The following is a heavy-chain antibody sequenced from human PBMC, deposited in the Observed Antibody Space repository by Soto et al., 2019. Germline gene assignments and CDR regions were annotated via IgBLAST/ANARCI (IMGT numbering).Heavy chain of an antibody. V-gene: IGHV3-21*01. CDR1: GFTFRTYT. Sequence: GGSLRLSCISSGFTFRTYTMNWVRQAPGKGLEWVSGIRGFSPYTFYAESVKGRFTISRDNAKNSLYLQMNSLRAEDTAVYYCARAPVSDEHDSYYNVMDVWGQGTTVTVS. J-gene: IGHJ6*02. CDR3: ARAPVSDEHDSYYNVMDV. D-gene: IGHD3-10*01. CDR2: IRGFSPYT.